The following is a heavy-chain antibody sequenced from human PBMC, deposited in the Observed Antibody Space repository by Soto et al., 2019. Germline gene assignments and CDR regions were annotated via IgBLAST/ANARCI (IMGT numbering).Heavy chain of an antibody. D-gene: IGHD4-17*01. CDR3: ANSWTTLTTGFDF. CDR2: ISSDGSEK. J-gene: IGHJ4*02. V-gene: IGHV3-30*18. Sequence: RRLSCVASGFTFSNYAMHWVRQAPGKGLGWVAVISSDGSEKYYLDSVRDRFTISRDNSKNTLYLQMNNLRPEDTAMYCCANSWTTLTTGFDFWGQGALVTVSS. CDR1: GFTFSNYA.